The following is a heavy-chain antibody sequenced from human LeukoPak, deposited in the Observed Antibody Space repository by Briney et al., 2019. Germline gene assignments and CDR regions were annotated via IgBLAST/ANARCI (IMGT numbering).Heavy chain of an antibody. CDR1: GGSLSTYY. J-gene: IGHJ4*02. CDR3: ARVVCSGGTCYPAY. V-gene: IGHV4-59*01. CDR2: IYYSGST. Sequence: SETLSLTCTVSGGSLSTYYWSWIRQPPGEGLEWIGYIYYSGSTNSHPSLKSRVTISVDTSKNQFSLKLSSVTAADTAVYYCARVVCSGGTCYPAYWGQGTLVTVSS. D-gene: IGHD2-15*01.